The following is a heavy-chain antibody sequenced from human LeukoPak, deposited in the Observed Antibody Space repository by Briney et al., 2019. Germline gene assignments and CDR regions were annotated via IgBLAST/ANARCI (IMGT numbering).Heavy chain of an antibody. V-gene: IGHV1-46*01. CDR3: ARVPYYDSSGYDN. CDR1: GYTFTSYY. D-gene: IGHD3-22*01. Sequence: ASVKVSCKASGYTFTSYYIHWVRQAPGQGLEWMGVISPSGGSTTYAQKFQGRVTMTRDTSTSTVYMELSSLTSEDTAVYYCARVPYYDSSGYDNWGQGTLVTVS. J-gene: IGHJ4*02. CDR2: ISPSGGST.